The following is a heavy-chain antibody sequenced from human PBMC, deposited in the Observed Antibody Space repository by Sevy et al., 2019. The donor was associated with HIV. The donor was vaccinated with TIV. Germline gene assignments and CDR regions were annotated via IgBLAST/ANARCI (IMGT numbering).Heavy chain of an antibody. CDR1: GYTFTNYD. Sequence: ASVKVSCKASGYTFTNYDINWVRQATGQGLEWMGWMNPNSGNTGYAQKFQGRVTMTRNTSISIAYMELSSLGSEDTAVYYCARETCGGDCLPTYFQHWGQGTLVTVSS. CDR2: MNPNSGNT. CDR3: ARETCGGDCLPTYFQH. J-gene: IGHJ1*01. D-gene: IGHD2-21*02. V-gene: IGHV1-8*01.